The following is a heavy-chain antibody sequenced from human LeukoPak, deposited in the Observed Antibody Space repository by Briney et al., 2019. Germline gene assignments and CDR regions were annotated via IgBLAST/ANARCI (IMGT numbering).Heavy chain of an antibody. J-gene: IGHJ5*02. V-gene: IGHV1-2*02. CDR2: INPNSGGT. CDR3: ARGIVVVPAAIRGKLSDNWFDP. CDR1: GYTFTGYY. Sequence: ASVTVSCKASGYTFTGYYMHWVRQAPGRGSEWMGWINPNSGGTNYKEKFQGRVTMTRDTSISTAYMELSRLRSDDTAVYYCARGIVVVPAAIRGKLSDNWFDPWGQGTLVTVSS. D-gene: IGHD2-2*01.